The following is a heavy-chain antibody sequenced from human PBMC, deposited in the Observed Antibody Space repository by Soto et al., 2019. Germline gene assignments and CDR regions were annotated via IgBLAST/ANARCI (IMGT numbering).Heavy chain of an antibody. V-gene: IGHV3-23*01. D-gene: IGHD3-22*01. CDR2: IRASGVTP. Sequence: PGGSLRLSCAASGFTFSDYAMTWVRQVQGRGLECVSSIRASGVTPYYADSVKGRFTLSRDNSKNTLYLQMNSLSTEDTAVYYCAKPYDGSCYIHFDYWGQGIRVTSPQ. CDR3: AKPYDGSCYIHFDY. CDR1: GFTFSDYA. J-gene: IGHJ4*02.